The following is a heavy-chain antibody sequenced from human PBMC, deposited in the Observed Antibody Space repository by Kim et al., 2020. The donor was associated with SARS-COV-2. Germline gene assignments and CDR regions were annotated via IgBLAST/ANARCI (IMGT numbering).Heavy chain of an antibody. J-gene: IGHJ2*01. CDR2: ISSSSSYI. CDR3: ARDFPMVRGVIIVSAYFDL. V-gene: IGHV3-21*01. Sequence: GGSLRLSCAASGFTFSSYSMNWVRQAPGKGLEWVSSISSSSSYIYYADSVKGRFTISRDNAKNSLYLQMNSLRAEDTAVYYCARDFPMVRGVIIVSAYFDLWGRGTLVTVSS. D-gene: IGHD3-10*01. CDR1: GFTFSSYS.